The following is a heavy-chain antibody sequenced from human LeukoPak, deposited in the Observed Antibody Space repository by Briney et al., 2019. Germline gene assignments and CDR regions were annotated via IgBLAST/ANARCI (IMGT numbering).Heavy chain of an antibody. CDR2: IKQDGSEK. V-gene: IGHV3-7*03. Sequence: SGGSLRLSCAISGFTFSSYWMSWVRQAPGKGLEWVANIKQDGSEKYYVDSVKGRFTISRDNAKNSLYLQMNSLRAEDTAVYYCARPRALAYYFDYWGQGTLVTVSS. CDR3: ARPRALAYYFDY. CDR1: GFTFSSYW. J-gene: IGHJ4*02.